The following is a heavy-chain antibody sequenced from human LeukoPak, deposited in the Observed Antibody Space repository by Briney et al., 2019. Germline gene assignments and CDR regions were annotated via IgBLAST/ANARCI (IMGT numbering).Heavy chain of an antibody. CDR1: GGSISSSSYY. V-gene: IGHV4-39*07. CDR2: IYYSGST. Sequence: SETLSLTCTVSGGSISSSSYYWGWIRQPPGKGLEWIGSIYYSGSTYYNPSLKSRVTISVDTSKNQFSLKLSSVTAADTAVYYCAREVSNHCGGDCLGENAFDIWGQGTMVTVSS. J-gene: IGHJ3*02. CDR3: AREVSNHCGGDCLGENAFDI. D-gene: IGHD2-21*02.